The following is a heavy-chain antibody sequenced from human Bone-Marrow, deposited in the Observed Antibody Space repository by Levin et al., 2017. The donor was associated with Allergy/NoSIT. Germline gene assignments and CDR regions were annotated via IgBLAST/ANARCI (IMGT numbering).Heavy chain of an antibody. CDR3: AKDRPDSSGYYHDY. Sequence: GESLKISCAASGFTFSSYAMSWVRQAPGKGLEWVSAISGSGGSTYYADSVKGRFTISRDNSKNTLYLQMNSLRAEDTAVYYCAKDRPDSSGYYHDYWGQGTLVTVSS. V-gene: IGHV3-23*01. CDR2: ISGSGGST. D-gene: IGHD3-22*01. CDR1: GFTFSSYA. J-gene: IGHJ4*02.